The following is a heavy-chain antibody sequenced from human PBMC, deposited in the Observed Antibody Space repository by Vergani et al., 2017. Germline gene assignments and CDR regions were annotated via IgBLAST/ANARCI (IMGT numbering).Heavy chain of an antibody. Sequence: EVQLVESGGGLVPPGRSLRLSCAGSGFTFQDHALHWVRHTPGGGLEWVSGISWNSGRTAYADSVKGRFPISRDNAKISLYLQMNSLRVDDTAFYYWAKDSHSRYSVDYAASAAFDVWGQGTLVTVS. J-gene: IGHJ3*01. CDR2: ISWNSGRT. V-gene: IGHV3-9*01. CDR3: AKDSHSRYSVDYAASAAFDV. D-gene: IGHD2-2*01. CDR1: GFTFQDHA.